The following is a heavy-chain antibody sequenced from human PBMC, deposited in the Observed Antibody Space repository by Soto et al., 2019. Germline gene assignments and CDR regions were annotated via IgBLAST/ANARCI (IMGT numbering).Heavy chain of an antibody. Sequence: SVTLSLTCSVSAGSISGSYWSWIRQSPGKGLEWLGYVYYTGSTNYSPSLRSRVSISVDTSKNEFSLRLSSVTAADTAVYFCARRVAVPGAHIDYWGQGTQVTVSS. J-gene: IGHJ4*02. V-gene: IGHV4-59*01. D-gene: IGHD6-19*01. CDR2: VYYTGST. CDR1: AGSISGSY. CDR3: ARRVAVPGAHIDY.